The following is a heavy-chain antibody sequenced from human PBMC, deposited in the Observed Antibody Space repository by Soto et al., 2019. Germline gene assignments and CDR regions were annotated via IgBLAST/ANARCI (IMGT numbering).Heavy chain of an antibody. CDR1: GFTFSNAW. V-gene: IGHV3-15*01. Sequence: PGGSLRLSCAASGFTFSNAWISWVRQAPGKGLEWVGGIKSKTDGGTTDYAAPMKGRFTISRDDSKNTLFLQMNSLKTEDTAVYYCTTDDPINKNWGQGTLVTVSS. CDR3: TTDDPINKN. J-gene: IGHJ4*02. CDR2: IKSKTDGGTT.